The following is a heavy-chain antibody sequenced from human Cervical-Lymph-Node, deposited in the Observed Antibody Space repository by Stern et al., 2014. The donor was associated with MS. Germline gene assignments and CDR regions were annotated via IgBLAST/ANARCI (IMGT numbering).Heavy chain of an antibody. CDR2: LRSDHYGGTT. J-gene: IGHJ6*02. CDR1: GFTFGDYP. Sequence: VQLVQSGGGLAQPGRSLRLSCATSGFTFGDYPMSWVRQAPGKGLAWVAFLRSDHYGGTTDYAASVKGRFTISRDDSKGIAYLQMNSLKSDDTAVYYCARVQRGPHKYYGMDVWGQGTTVTVSS. V-gene: IGHV3-49*04. CDR3: ARVQRGPHKYYGMDV.